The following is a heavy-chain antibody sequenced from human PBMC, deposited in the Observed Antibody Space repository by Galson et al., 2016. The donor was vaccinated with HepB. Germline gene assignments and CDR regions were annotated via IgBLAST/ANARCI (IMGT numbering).Heavy chain of an antibody. J-gene: IGHJ2*01. CDR3: AGDGTSRGIWYFDL. D-gene: IGHD2-2*01. CDR2: IYSSGSN. CDR1: GGSISSGGYY. V-gene: IGHV4-31*03. Sequence: TLSPTCTVSGGSISSGGYYWNWIRQHPGKGLEWLGNIYSSGSNYSDPSPKSRVTISVDTSKNQFSLKLSSVTAADTAVYHCAGDGTSRGIWYFDLWGRGTLVTVSS.